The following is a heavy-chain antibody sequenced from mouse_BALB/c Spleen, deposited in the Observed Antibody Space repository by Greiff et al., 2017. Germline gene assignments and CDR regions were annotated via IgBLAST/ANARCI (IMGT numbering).Heavy chain of an antibody. J-gene: IGHJ4*01. Sequence: EVQVVESGGGLVQPKGSLKLSCAASGFTFNTYAMNWVRQAPGKGLEWVARIRSKSNNYATYYADSVKDRFTISRDDSQSMLYLQMNNLKTEDTAMYYCVRYDYDYAMDYWGQGTSVTVSS. D-gene: IGHD2-4*01. CDR2: IRSKSNNYAT. V-gene: IGHV10-1*02. CDR1: GFTFNTYA. CDR3: VRYDYDYAMDY.